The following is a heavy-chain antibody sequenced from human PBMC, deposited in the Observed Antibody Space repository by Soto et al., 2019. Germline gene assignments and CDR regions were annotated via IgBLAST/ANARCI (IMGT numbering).Heavy chain of an antibody. CDR3: ATGNVDSMLEY. D-gene: IGHD3-3*01. Sequence: QVQLQESGPGLVKPSETLSLTCVVSDVSISSYDWWTWVRQPPGKGLGWIGKMYPSGGADYSPSHKSRVTISADTSKNHFSMRLTGVTAADTAVYYCATGNVDSMLEYWGQGTQVAVSS. CDR2: MYPSGGA. V-gene: IGHV4-4*02. CDR1: DVSISSYDW. J-gene: IGHJ4*02.